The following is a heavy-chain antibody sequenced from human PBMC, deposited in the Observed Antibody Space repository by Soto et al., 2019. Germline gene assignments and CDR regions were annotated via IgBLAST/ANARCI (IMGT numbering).Heavy chain of an antibody. CDR2: ISSSSSHI. D-gene: IGHD1-1*01. CDR1: VFTFISYS. J-gene: IGHJ4*02. Sequence: PGWSLRLSCASSVFTFISYSMNWVRQAPGKGLEWVSSISSSSSHIYYADSVKGRFTISRDNAKNSLYLQMNSLRAEDTAVYYCASLDNGEGVDYWGQGTLVTVSS. CDR3: ASLDNGEGVDY. V-gene: IGHV3-21*01.